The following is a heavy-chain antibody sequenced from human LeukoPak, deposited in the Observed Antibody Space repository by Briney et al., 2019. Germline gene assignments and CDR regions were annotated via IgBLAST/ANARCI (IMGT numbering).Heavy chain of an antibody. CDR3: VRSTGCFYYGMDV. V-gene: IGHV3-23*01. D-gene: IGHD2-15*01. Sequence: GGSLRLSCAASGFIFSNYAVYWVRQAPGEGLEWVSVISGGGAATYADSVKGRFTISRDNSRNTVYLQMDNLRDEDLAVYYCVRSTGCFYYGMDVWGQGTTV. J-gene: IGHJ6*02. CDR2: ISGGGAA. CDR1: GFIFSNYA.